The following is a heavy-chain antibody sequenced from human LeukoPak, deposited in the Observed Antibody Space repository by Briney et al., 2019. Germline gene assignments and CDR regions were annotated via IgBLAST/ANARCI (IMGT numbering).Heavy chain of an antibody. Sequence: GGSLRLSCAASGFTVSSNYMSWVRQAPGKGLEWVSAISGSGGSTYYADSVKGRFTISRDNSKNTLYLQMNSLRAEDTAVYYCAKSDLRTYYYDSSGYYYFDYWGQGTLVTVSS. D-gene: IGHD3-22*01. CDR1: GFTVSSNY. CDR2: ISGSGGST. J-gene: IGHJ4*02. CDR3: AKSDLRTYYYDSSGYYYFDY. V-gene: IGHV3-23*01.